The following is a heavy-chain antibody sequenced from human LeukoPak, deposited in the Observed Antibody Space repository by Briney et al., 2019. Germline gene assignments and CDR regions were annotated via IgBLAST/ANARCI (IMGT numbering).Heavy chain of an antibody. CDR1: GFTFSNYG. V-gene: IGHV3-33*01. Sequence: GGSLRLSCAASGFTFSNYGMHWVRQAAGKGLEWVAVIWNAGSNKYYVDSVKGRFTNSRDNSKNTLYLQMNSLRAEDTAVYYCARHSWEQPDIENYFDYWGQGTLVTVSS. CDR2: IWNAGSNK. CDR3: ARHSWEQPDIENYFDY. J-gene: IGHJ4*02. D-gene: IGHD2-15*01.